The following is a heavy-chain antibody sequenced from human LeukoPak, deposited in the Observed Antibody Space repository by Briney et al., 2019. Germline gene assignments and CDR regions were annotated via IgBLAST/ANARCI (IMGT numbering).Heavy chain of an antibody. CDR1: GGSITFTNY. Sequence: SDTLSLTCGVSGGSITFTNYWTWVRQPPGKGLEWIGEVNLQGSTNYNPSLMGRVAISVDTSENHISLQLTSVTAADTAVYYCAREGGPYRPLDYSGQGTLVTVSS. J-gene: IGHJ4*02. CDR2: VNLQGST. V-gene: IGHV4-4*02. CDR3: AREGGPYRPLDY.